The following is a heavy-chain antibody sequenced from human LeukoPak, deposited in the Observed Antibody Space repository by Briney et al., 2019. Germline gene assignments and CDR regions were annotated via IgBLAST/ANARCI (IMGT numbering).Heavy chain of an antibody. CDR1: GFTFSSYA. Sequence: EGSLRLSCAASGFTFSSYAMSWVRQAPGKGLEWVSAISGSGGSTYYADSVKGRFTISRDNSKNTLYLQMNSLRAEDTAVYYCAIGSSFPWFDPWGQGTLVTVSS. CDR2: ISGSGGST. V-gene: IGHV3-23*01. J-gene: IGHJ5*02. D-gene: IGHD3-16*02. CDR3: AIGSSFPWFDP.